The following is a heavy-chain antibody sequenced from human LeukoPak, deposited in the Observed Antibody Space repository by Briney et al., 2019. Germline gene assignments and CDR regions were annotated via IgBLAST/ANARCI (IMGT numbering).Heavy chain of an antibody. CDR2: FYYSGST. D-gene: IGHD3-10*01. J-gene: IGHJ4*02. CDR1: GGSISSRPYC. V-gene: IGHV4-39*01. CDR3: ARGLWFGDENPPYFDY. Sequence: SETLSLTCTVSGGSISSRPYCWGWIRQPPGKGLEWLGSFYYSGSTYYKPSLKSRVTISVDTSKNQFSLKLSSVTAADTAVYYCARGLWFGDENPPYFDYWGQGTLVTVSS.